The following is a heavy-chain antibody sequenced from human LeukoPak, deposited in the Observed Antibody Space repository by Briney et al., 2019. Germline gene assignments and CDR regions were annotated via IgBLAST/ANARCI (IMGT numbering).Heavy chain of an antibody. D-gene: IGHD3-10*01. Sequence: PGGSLRLSCVASGFTFSSYAMGWVRQAPGKGLEWFSAISGNSGSDTYYADAVKGRFTISRDNSKTTLYLEMNSLRAEDTAVYYCAKGSSSGRPYFFDYWGQGSLVAVSS. CDR2: ISGNSGSDT. CDR3: AKGSSSGRPYFFDY. CDR1: GFTFSSYA. V-gene: IGHV3-23*01. J-gene: IGHJ4*02.